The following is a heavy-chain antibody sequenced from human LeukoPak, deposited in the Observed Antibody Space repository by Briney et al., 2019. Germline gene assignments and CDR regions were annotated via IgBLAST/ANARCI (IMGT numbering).Heavy chain of an antibody. CDR3: ERVGYSSGWFDY. CDR1: GDSVSSNSAA. D-gene: IGHD6-19*01. CDR2: TYYRFKWYN. J-gene: IGHJ4*02. V-gene: IGHV6-1*01. Sequence: SQTLSLTCAISGDSVSSNSAAWNWSRQSPSRGLEWLGRTYYRFKWYNDYGVSVKSRITINPDTSKNQFSLQLNSVTPEDTAVYYCERVGYSSGWFDYWGQGTLVTVSS.